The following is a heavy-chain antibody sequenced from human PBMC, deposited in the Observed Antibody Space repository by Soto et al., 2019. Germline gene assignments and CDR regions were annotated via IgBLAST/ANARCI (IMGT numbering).Heavy chain of an antibody. CDR3: AKDSQSVLVSAARVYGMDV. D-gene: IGHD2-2*01. CDR2: LSDNGGHT. CDR1: GFTFSSFA. V-gene: IGHV3-23*01. J-gene: IGHJ6*02. Sequence: EVQLLESGGGLVQPGGSLSLSCAGSGFTFSSFAMTWVRQPPGKGLEWVSILSDNGGHTYYADSVKGRFTISRDNSKNTLYLQMNSLRAEDTAVYYCAKDSQSVLVSAARVYGMDVWGQGTTVTVSS.